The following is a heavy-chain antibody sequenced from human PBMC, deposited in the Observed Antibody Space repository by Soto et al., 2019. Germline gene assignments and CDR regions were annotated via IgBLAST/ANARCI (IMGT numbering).Heavy chain of an antibody. CDR3: ARDKSGMDV. V-gene: IGHV4-59*01. J-gene: IGHJ6*02. CDR2: IYYSGST. Sequence: XAALSLTCTVSGGSISSYYWSWIRQPPGKGLEWIGYIYYSGSTNYNPSLKSRVTISVDTSKNQFSLKLSSVTAADTAVYYCARDKSGMDVCGQGTTVTVSS. CDR1: GGSISSYY.